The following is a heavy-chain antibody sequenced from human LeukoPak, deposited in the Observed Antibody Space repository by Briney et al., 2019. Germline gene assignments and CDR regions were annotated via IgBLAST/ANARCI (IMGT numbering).Heavy chain of an antibody. D-gene: IGHD3-9*01. CDR2: ISGSGGST. J-gene: IGHJ4*02. CDR1: GFTFSNYA. Sequence: GGSLRLSCAASGFTFSNYAMNWVRQAPGKGLEWVSAISGSGGSTYYADSVKGRFTISRDNSKNTLYLQMNSLRAEDTAVYYCAKDSLRYFDTNLFDYWGQGTLVTVSS. CDR3: AKDSLRYFDTNLFDY. V-gene: IGHV3-23*01.